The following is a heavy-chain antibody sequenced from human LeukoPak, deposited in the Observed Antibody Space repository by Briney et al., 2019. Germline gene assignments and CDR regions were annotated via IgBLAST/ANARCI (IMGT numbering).Heavy chain of an antibody. Sequence: PSGTLSLTCTVSGGSISSGGYYWSWIRQHPGKGLEWIGSIYYSGSTNYNPSLQGRVTISLDTSRNQFSPKLSSVTAADTAVYYCASGDNDPLFDYWGQGTLVTVSS. CDR1: GGSISSGGYY. J-gene: IGHJ4*02. D-gene: IGHD1-1*01. V-gene: IGHV4-31*03. CDR3: ASGDNDPLFDY. CDR2: IYYSGST.